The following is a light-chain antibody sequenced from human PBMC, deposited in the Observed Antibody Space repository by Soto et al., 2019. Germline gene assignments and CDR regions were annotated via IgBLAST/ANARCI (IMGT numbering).Light chain of an antibody. CDR3: HQRGRPGT. CDR2: DPS. V-gene: IGKV3-11*01. CDR1: QSVSSY. Sequence: EIVLTQSPATLSLSPGERATLSCRASQSVSSYLAWYQQKPGQAPRLLIYDPSNRVTGIPARFSGSGSGTDFTLTISSLEPEDFAVYYWHQRGRPGTFGQGTKVEIK. J-gene: IGKJ1*01.